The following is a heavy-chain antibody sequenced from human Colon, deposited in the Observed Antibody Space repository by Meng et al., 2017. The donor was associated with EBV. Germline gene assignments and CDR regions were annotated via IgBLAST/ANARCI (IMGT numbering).Heavy chain of an antibody. V-gene: IGHV4-61*01. CDR1: GDSVATGRYY. Sequence: DPGPGLGKPSETLSLTCTVSGDSVATGRYYWSWIRQPPGKGLEWIAYIYYIGGTNYNPSLKSRLTVSLDTSKNQFSLSLRSVTAADTAVYYCARVSGRSFDPWGQGTLVTVSS. D-gene: IGHD3-10*01. J-gene: IGHJ5*02. CDR3: ARVSGRSFDP. CDR2: IYYIGGT.